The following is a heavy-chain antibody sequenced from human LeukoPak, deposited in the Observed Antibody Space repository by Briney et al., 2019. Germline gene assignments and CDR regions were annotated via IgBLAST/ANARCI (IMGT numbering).Heavy chain of an antibody. CDR3: ARGDGAYNWFAP. CDR2: INHSGNT. CDR1: GGSFSGYH. Sequence: SETLSLTCGVYGGSFSGYHWTWVRQPPGKGLEWIGEINHSGNTNYNPSLKSRVTISVDTSKNQFSLKLSSVTAADTAVYYCARGDGAYNWFAPWGQGSLVTVSS. J-gene: IGHJ5*02. V-gene: IGHV4-34*01. D-gene: IGHD3-16*01.